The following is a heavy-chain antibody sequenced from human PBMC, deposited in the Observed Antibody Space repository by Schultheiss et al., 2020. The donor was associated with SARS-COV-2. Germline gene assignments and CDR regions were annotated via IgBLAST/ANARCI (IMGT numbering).Heavy chain of an antibody. CDR1: GFTFSSYG. Sequence: GESLKISCAASGFTFSSYGMHWVRQAPGKGLEWVAVIWYDGSNKYYADSVKGRFTISRDNSKNTLYLQMNSLRAEDTAVYYCARSPRYYYYMDVWGKGTTVTVSS. CDR2: IWYDGSNK. CDR3: ARSPRYYYYMDV. V-gene: IGHV3-33*01. J-gene: IGHJ6*03.